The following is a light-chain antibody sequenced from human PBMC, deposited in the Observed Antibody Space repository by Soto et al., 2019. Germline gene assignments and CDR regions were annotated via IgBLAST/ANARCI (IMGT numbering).Light chain of an antibody. CDR2: EAS. CDR1: QSISGC. V-gene: IGKV1-5*03. Sequence: IQISQSPSTLSASVGGTVTITCRASQSISGCLAWYQQRPGVAPRLLIYEASTLQSGVPSRFSGRGYGTVFTLTSSHLQPDDSATYYCQQYDVYSTFGQGTKVDIK. J-gene: IGKJ1*01. CDR3: QQYDVYST.